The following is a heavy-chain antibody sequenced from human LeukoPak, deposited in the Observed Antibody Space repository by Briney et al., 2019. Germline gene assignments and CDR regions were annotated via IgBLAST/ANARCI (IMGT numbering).Heavy chain of an antibody. CDR1: GFTFSYYW. J-gene: IGHJ3*02. D-gene: IGHD2-21*01. CDR3: ARGYSSAFDI. Sequence: GGSWDLSFAASGFTFSYYWMNWFRQAPGKGLEGVANIKEDGSEKYYVDSVKGRFTISRDNAKNSLYLQMNSLRAEDTAVYYCARGYSSAFDIWGQGTMVTVSS. CDR2: IKEDGSEK. V-gene: IGHV3-7*04.